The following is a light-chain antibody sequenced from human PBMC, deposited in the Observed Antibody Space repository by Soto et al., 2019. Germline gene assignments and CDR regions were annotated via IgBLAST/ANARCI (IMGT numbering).Light chain of an antibody. CDR2: AAF. V-gene: IGKV3-15*01. CDR1: QPISTN. J-gene: IGKJ2*01. CDR3: QQYKNWPYT. Sequence: MTQSPSSVSASVGDRVTMTCRASQPISTNLAWYQQKPGQAPRLLIYAAFTRATGFPARFSGSGSGTEFTLTISSLQPEDSAFYYCQQYKNWPYTFGPGTKVEI.